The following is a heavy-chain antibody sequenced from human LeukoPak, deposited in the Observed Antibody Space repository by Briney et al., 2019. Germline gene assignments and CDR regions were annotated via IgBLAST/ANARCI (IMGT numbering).Heavy chain of an antibody. V-gene: IGHV3-23*01. CDR1: GFTFSSYA. J-gene: IGHJ3*02. CDR3: ANSIKQWLLYTAFDI. D-gene: IGHD6-19*01. Sequence: PGGSLRLSCAASGFTFSSYAMSWVRQAPGKGLEWFSAISGSGGSTYYADSVKGRVTISRDNSKNTLYLQMNSLRSEDTAVYYCANSIKQWLLYTAFDIWGQGTMVTVSS. CDR2: ISGSGGST.